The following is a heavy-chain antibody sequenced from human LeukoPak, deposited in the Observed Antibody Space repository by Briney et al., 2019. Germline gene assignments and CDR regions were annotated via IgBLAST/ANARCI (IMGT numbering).Heavy chain of an antibody. CDR1: GFTFTGYY. J-gene: IGHJ4*02. Sequence: ASMTLSCTASGFTFTGYYFHWVRQAPGQGLEWMGWVNLNTGGTNYAQMFQGRVTMTRDTSISTAYMELSRLTSDDTAVYYCARDSYGGNWSLGYWGQGTLVTV. CDR3: ARDSYGGNWSLGY. V-gene: IGHV1-2*02. CDR2: VNLNTGGT. D-gene: IGHD4-23*01.